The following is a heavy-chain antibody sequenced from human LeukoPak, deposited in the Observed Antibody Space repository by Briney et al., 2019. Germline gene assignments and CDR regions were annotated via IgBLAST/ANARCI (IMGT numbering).Heavy chain of an antibody. J-gene: IGHJ3*02. Sequence: GGSLKLSCAASGFTFSSYAMTWVRQAPGKGLEWVSVISGSGGNTYYADSVKGRFTISRDNFKNMLYRQMNSLRAEDTAVYYCAKVRGGSGWEDDAFDIWGQGTMVTVSS. D-gene: IGHD6-19*01. CDR2: ISGSGGNT. CDR1: GFTFSSYA. V-gene: IGHV3-23*01. CDR3: AKVRGGSGWEDDAFDI.